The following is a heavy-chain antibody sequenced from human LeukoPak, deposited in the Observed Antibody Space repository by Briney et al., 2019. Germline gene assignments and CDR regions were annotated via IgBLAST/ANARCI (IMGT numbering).Heavy chain of an antibody. CDR3: ARDRLVATPDFDY. Sequence: GGSLRLSCAASGFTFSSYEMNWVRQAPGKGLEWVSYISSASSTMHYADSVKGRFTISRDNAKNSLYLQMNSLRAEDTAVYYCARDRLVATPDFDYWGQGTLVTVSS. J-gene: IGHJ4*02. CDR2: ISSASSTM. V-gene: IGHV3-48*03. CDR1: GFTFSSYE. D-gene: IGHD5-12*01.